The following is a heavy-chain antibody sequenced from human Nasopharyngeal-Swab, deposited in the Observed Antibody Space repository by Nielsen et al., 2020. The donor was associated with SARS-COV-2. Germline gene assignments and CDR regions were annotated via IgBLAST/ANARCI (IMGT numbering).Heavy chain of an antibody. Sequence: GGSLRLSCAASGFTFSSYAMHWVRQAPGKGLEWVAVISYDGSNKYYADSVKGRFTISRDNSKNTLYLQMNSLRAEDTAVYYCARDSVRYSGSLFISAFDIWGQGTMVTVSS. D-gene: IGHD1-26*01. CDR1: GFTFSSYA. CDR2: ISYDGSNK. V-gene: IGHV3-30-3*01. J-gene: IGHJ3*02. CDR3: ARDSVRYSGSLFISAFDI.